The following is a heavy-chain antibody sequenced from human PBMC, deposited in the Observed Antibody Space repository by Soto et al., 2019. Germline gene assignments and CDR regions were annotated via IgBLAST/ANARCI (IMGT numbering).Heavy chain of an antibody. CDR2: IIPIFGTA. D-gene: IGHD1-1*01. CDR3: ASHGTTGTCVYYYGMDV. V-gene: IGHV1-69*05. CDR1: GGTFSSYA. Sequence: QVQLVQSGAEVKKPGSSVKVSCKASGGTFSSYAISWVRQAPGQGLEWMGGIIPIFGTANYAQKFQGRVTITSDEYTRTAYMALSSLRSEDTAVYYCASHGTTGTCVYYYGMDVWGQGTTVTVSS. J-gene: IGHJ6*02.